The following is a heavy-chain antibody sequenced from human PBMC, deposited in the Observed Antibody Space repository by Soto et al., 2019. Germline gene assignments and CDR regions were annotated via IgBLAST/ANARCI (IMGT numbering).Heavy chain of an antibody. CDR1: GYTFTSYY. Sequence: QVQLVQSGAEVKKPGASVKVSCKASGYTFTSYYMHWVRQAPGQGLEWMGIINPSGGSTSYAQKFQGRVTMTRDTSTSTVYMELSSLRSEDTAVYYCARDWVPAAIPYILGYWGQGTLVTVSS. J-gene: IGHJ4*02. D-gene: IGHD2-2*02. V-gene: IGHV1-46*03. CDR3: ARDWVPAAIPYILGY. CDR2: INPSGGST.